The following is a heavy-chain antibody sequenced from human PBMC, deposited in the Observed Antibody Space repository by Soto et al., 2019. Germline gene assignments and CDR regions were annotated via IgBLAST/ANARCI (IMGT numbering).Heavy chain of an antibody. V-gene: IGHV4-30-4*01. J-gene: IGHJ4*02. CDR1: GGSISSGDYY. Sequence: SETLSLTCTVSGGSISSGDYYWSWIRQPPGKGLEWIGYIYYSGSTYYNPSLKSRVTISVDTSKNQFSLKLSSVTAADTAVYYCARGIGMPGFYFDYWGQGTLVTVSS. D-gene: IGHD2-2*01. CDR3: ARGIGMPGFYFDY. CDR2: IYYSGST.